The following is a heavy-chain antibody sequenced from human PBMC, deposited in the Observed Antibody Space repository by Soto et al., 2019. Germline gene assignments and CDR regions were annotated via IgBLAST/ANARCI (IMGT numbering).Heavy chain of an antibody. CDR3: ARPRLELGSYFDY. D-gene: IGHD1-1*01. CDR2: IYPGDSDT. J-gene: IGHJ4*02. V-gene: IGHV5-51*01. Sequence: GESLTIDCSSSGDSFTRYWIGWVRQMPGKGLEWMGIIYPGDSDTRYSPSFQGQVTISADKSISTAYLQWSSLKASDTAMYYCARPRLELGSYFDYWGQGTLVTV. CDR1: GDSFTRYW.